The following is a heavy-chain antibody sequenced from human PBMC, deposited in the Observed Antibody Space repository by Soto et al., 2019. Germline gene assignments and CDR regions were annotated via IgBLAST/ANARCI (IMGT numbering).Heavy chain of an antibody. Sequence: SETLSLTCAVYGESFSGYILTWIRQTPGKGLQWIGQINHSGSANYNPSLKSRVTISVDTSQNQFSLQLNSVTAADTAVYYCAKAEVGFHYWGRGTLVTVSS. CDR1: GESFSGYI. CDR3: AKAEVGFHY. CDR2: INHSGSA. D-gene: IGHD3-16*01. J-gene: IGHJ4*02. V-gene: IGHV4-34*01.